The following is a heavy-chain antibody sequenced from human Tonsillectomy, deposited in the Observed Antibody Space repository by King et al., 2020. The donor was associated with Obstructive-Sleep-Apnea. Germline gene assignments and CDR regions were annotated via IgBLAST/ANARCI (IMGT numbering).Heavy chain of an antibody. D-gene: IGHD3-22*01. CDR3: ASLYYYDSSGYYFDY. J-gene: IGHJ4*02. CDR2: IYYSGST. V-gene: IGHV4-59*08. Sequence: VQLQESGPGLVKPSETLSLTCTVSGGSISSYYWSWIRQPPGKGLEWIGYIYYSGSTNYNPSLKSRVTISVDTSKNQFSLKLSSVTAADTAVYYCASLYYYDSSGYYFDYWGQGTLVTVSS. CDR1: GGSISSYY.